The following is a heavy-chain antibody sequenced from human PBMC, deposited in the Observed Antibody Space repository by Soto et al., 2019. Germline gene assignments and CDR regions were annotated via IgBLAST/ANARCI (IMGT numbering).Heavy chain of an antibody. V-gene: IGHV3-9*01. Sequence: DVQLVESGGGLVQPGRSLRLSCAASGFTFDDYAMHWVRQAPGKGLEWVSGISWNSVSIDYADSVKGRFTISRDNAKNSLYLQMNSLRAEDTALYYCAKDIGNSGWYFTSFDYWGQGTLVTVSS. CDR3: AKDIGNSGWYFTSFDY. J-gene: IGHJ4*02. D-gene: IGHD6-19*01. CDR1: GFTFDDYA. CDR2: ISWNSVSI.